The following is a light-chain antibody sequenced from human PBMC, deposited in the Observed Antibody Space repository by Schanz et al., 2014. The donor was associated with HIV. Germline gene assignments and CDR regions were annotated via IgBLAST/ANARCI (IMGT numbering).Light chain of an antibody. Sequence: QSALTQPASVSGSPGQSVTISCTGTSSDVGGYNYVAWYQQHPGKAPKLLIYDVRNRPSGVSIRFSGSKSGNTATLTVSGLQAEDEADYYCSSYAGSNIWVFGGGTKLTVL. CDR2: DVR. CDR1: SSDVGGYNY. J-gene: IGLJ3*02. CDR3: SSYAGSNIWV. V-gene: IGLV2-14*03.